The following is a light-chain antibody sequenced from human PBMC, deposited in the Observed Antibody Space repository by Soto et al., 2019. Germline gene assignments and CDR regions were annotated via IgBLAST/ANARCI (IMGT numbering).Light chain of an antibody. J-gene: IGKJ4*01. V-gene: IGKV3-11*01. CDR2: DAS. CDR3: QQRRNWPLT. Sequence: ETVLTQSPATLSLSPGARATLSCRASQSVGSYLAWYQQKPGQTPRLLIYDASNRATGIPARFSGSGSGTDFTLTISSLEPEDFAVYYCQQRRNWPLTFGGGTKVEIK. CDR1: QSVGSY.